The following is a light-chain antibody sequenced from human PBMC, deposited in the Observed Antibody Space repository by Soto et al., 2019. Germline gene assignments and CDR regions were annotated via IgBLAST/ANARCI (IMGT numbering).Light chain of an antibody. CDR1: SSNIGAGYD. CDR3: QSYDTSLSGSGV. V-gene: IGLV1-40*01. J-gene: IGLJ1*01. CDR2: ANS. Sequence: QSVLTQPPSVSGAPGQRVTISCAGSSSNIGAGYDVHWYQQRPGGAPRLLSFANSDRPSGVTDRFSASKSYTSASLAIAGLQAEDEADYYCQSYDTSLSGSGVFGTGTKVTVL.